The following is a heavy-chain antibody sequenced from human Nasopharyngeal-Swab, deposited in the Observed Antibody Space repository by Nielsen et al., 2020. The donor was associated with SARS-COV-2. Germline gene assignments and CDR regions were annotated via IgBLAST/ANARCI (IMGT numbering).Heavy chain of an antibody. Sequence: GGSLRLSCAASGFTFDDFGMSWVRQVPGKGLEWVSGINWHGGSTGFADSLKGRFTISRDNSRKSLYLQMNSLRAEATAFYHCARGDYYNSAAFDIWGQGTKVIVSS. CDR1: GFTFDDFG. CDR2: INWHGGST. V-gene: IGHV3-20*01. J-gene: IGHJ3*02. CDR3: ARGDYYNSAAFDI. D-gene: IGHD3-22*01.